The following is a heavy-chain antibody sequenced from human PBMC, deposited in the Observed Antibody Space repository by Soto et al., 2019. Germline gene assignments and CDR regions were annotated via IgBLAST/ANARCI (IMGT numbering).Heavy chain of an antibody. CDR3: VKDGRTAIFGLVYDGVNV. Sequence: EVQLVESGGDLVQPGRSLRLSCAASGFTFEDYPMHWVRQPPGKGLDWVSGISWNSANIGYADSVKGRFTISRDNAKKSLNLQMSGLRAEDTALYFCVKDGRTAIFGLVYDGVNVWCRGTMVTVSS. V-gene: IGHV3-9*01. CDR2: ISWNSANI. D-gene: IGHD3-3*01. CDR1: GFTFEDYP. J-gene: IGHJ3*01.